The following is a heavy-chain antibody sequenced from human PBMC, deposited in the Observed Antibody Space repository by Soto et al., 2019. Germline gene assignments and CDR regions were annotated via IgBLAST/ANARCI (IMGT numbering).Heavy chain of an antibody. D-gene: IGHD3-3*01. CDR1: GYSFTGYW. CDR2: IYPGDSDT. J-gene: IGHJ6*02. Sequence: GESLKISCKGSGYSFTGYWIGWVRQMPGKGLEWMGIIYPGDSDTRYSPPFQGQVTISADKSISTAYLQWSSLKASDTAMYYCARRVEWLFGGMDVWGQGTTVTVSS. CDR3: ARRVEWLFGGMDV. V-gene: IGHV5-51*01.